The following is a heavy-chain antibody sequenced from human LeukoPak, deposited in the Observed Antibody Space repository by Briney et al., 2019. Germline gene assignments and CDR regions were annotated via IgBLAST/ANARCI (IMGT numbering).Heavy chain of an antibody. CDR2: ISWNGADI. Sequence: PGRSLRLSCAASGFTFDHYAMYWVRLGPGKGLEWVSGISWNGADIGYADSVKGRFIISRDTAKDSLYLQLNSLRAEDTALYYCARDRGWLQYIDYWGQGTLVTVSS. V-gene: IGHV3-9*01. CDR1: GFTFDHYA. J-gene: IGHJ4*02. D-gene: IGHD5-24*01. CDR3: ARDRGWLQYIDY.